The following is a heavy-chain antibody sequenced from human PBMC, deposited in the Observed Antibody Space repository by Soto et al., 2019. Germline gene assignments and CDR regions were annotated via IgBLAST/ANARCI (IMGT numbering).Heavy chain of an antibody. V-gene: IGHV1-69*12. CDR1: GGTFSTYT. J-gene: IGHJ4*02. Sequence: QVQLVQSGAEVQKPGSSVKVSCKASGGTFSTYTLYWVRQAPGQGLEWMGGISPGIDIRDYAQKFQGRVTTTADESTSTVYMQLSTLISQDTAFYYCAGGMCFGGSCYLDVWGQGTLVTVSS. D-gene: IGHD2-15*01. CDR2: ISPGIDIR. CDR3: AGGMCFGGSCYLDV.